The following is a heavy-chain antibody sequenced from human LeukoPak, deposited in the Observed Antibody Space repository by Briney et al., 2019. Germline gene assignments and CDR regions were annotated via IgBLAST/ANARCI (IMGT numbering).Heavy chain of an antibody. V-gene: IGHV4-59*01. CDR2: IYYTGNT. CDR3: ASGSVVTALDQ. J-gene: IGHJ4*02. CDR1: GGSITTYY. Sequence: KPSETLSLTCAVSGGSITTYYWTWIRQPPGQALKWIGYIYYTGNTKYNPSLESRVTMSIDTSKNEFSLKIYSVNAADTAVYFCASGSVVTALDQWGQGTLVTVSS. D-gene: IGHD2-21*02.